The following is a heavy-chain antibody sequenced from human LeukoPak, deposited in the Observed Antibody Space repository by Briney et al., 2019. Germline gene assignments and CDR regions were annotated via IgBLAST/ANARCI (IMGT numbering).Heavy chain of an antibody. CDR3: ARVGNYYGSGSYIY. V-gene: IGHV3-48*03. Sequence: GGSLRLSCAASGFTFSSCEMNWVRQAPGKGPEWVSYISSSGSTIYYADSVKGRFTISRDNAKNSLYLQMNSLRAEDTAVYYCARVGNYYGSGSYIYWGQGTLVTVSS. CDR2: ISSSGSTI. CDR1: GFTFSSCE. J-gene: IGHJ4*02. D-gene: IGHD3-10*01.